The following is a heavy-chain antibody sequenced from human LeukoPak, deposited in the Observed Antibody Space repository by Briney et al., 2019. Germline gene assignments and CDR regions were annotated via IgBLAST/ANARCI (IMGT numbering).Heavy chain of an antibody. V-gene: IGHV4-59*08. Sequence: SETLSLTCTVSGGSISSNYWTWMRQPPGKGLEWIGYFYYSGITTYNPSLKSRVTISVDTSKNQFSLKLSSVTAADTAISYCARHEGVSGYYPLDYWGRGTLVTVSS. CDR3: ARHEGVSGYYPLDY. D-gene: IGHD3-22*01. J-gene: IGHJ4*02. CDR1: GGSISSNY. CDR2: FYYSGIT.